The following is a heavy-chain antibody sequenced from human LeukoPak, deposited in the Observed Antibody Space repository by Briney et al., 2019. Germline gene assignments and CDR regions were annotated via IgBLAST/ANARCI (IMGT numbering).Heavy chain of an antibody. CDR1: GFTFSSYA. Sequence: GGSLRLSCAASGFTFSSYAMHWVRQAPGEGLEWVAVISYDGSNKYYADSVKGRFTISRDNSKNTLYLQMNSLRAEDTAVYYCARGATGDYVWGSYIYWGQGTLVTVSS. J-gene: IGHJ4*02. CDR2: ISYDGSNK. V-gene: IGHV3-30*04. D-gene: IGHD3-16*01. CDR3: ARGATGDYVWGSYIY.